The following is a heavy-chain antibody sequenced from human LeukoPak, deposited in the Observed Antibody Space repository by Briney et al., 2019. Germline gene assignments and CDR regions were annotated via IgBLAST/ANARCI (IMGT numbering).Heavy chain of an antibody. Sequence: SGPTLANPTQTLTLTFTFSGFSLSTSGVVVGWVRQPPGQALEWLALIYWDDDKRYSPSLKSRLTITNDTSKNQVVLTMSNMDPVDTATYYCAHGGYDEFDYWGQGTLVTVSS. CDR3: AHGGYDEFDY. CDR1: GFSLSTSGVV. V-gene: IGHV2-5*02. J-gene: IGHJ4*02. CDR2: IYWDDDK. D-gene: IGHD5-12*01.